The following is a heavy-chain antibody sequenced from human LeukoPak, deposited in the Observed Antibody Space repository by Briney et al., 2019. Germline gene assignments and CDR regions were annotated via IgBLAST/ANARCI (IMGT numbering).Heavy chain of an antibody. CDR1: GFTFSSYS. J-gene: IGHJ4*02. V-gene: IGHV3-21*04. Sequence: GGSLRLSCAASGFTFSSYSMNWVRQAPGKGLEWVSSISSSSSYIYYADSVKGRFTISRDNAKNSLYLQMNSLRAEDTALYYCAKADHSSGFPDYWGQGTLVTVSS. CDR2: ISSSSSYI. CDR3: AKADHSSGFPDY. D-gene: IGHD3-22*01.